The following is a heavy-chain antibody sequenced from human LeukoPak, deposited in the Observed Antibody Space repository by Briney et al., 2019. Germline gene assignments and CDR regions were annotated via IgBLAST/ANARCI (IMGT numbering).Heavy chain of an antibody. J-gene: IGHJ4*02. Sequence: GGSLRLSCAASGFTFSSYAMSWVRQAPGKGLEWVSVIYSGGSTYYADSVKGRFTISRDNSKNTLYLQMNSLRAEDTAVYYCAREDDYWGQGTLVTVSS. V-gene: IGHV3-53*01. CDR2: IYSGGST. CDR3: AREDDY. CDR1: GFTFSSYA.